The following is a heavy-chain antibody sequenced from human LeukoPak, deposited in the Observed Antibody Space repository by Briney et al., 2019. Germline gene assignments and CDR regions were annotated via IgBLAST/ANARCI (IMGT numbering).Heavy chain of an antibody. CDR1: GYTFTGYY. CDR2: INPNSGGT. V-gene: IGHV1-2*02. CDR3: ARDPLADRYSSGWVP. D-gene: IGHD6-19*01. Sequence: ASVKVSCKASGYTFTGYYMHWVRQAPGQGLEWMGWINPNSGGTNYAQKFQGRVTITADKSTSTAYMELSSLRSEDTAVYYCARDPLADRYSSGWVPWGQGTLVTVSS. J-gene: IGHJ5*02.